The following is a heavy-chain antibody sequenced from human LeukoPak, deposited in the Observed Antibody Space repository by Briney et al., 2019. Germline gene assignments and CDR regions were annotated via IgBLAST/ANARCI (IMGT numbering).Heavy chain of an antibody. CDR3: ARLNNWGDSYYYGMDV. CDR2: IYNSGST. Sequence: SQTLSLTCTVSGGSISSGSYYWSWIRQPPGKGLEWVGYIYNSGSTNYNPSLKGRVTISGDTSKNQLSLRLSSVTAADTAVYYCARLNNWGDSYYYGMDVWGQGTTVTVSS. J-gene: IGHJ6*02. V-gene: IGHV4-61*09. CDR1: GGSISSGSYY. D-gene: IGHD1-1*01.